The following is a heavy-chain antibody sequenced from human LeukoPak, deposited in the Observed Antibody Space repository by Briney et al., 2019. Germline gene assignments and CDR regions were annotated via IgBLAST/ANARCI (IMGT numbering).Heavy chain of an antibody. CDR1: GYTFTGYY. V-gene: IGHV1-2*02. Sequence: GASVKVSCKASGYTFTGYYMHWVRQAPGQGLEWMGWINPNSGGTNYAQKFQGRVTMTRGTSISTAYMELSRLRSDDTAVYYCARGGYDFWSGIFDYWGQGTLVTVSS. CDR3: ARGGYDFWSGIFDY. CDR2: INPNSGGT. J-gene: IGHJ4*02. D-gene: IGHD3-3*01.